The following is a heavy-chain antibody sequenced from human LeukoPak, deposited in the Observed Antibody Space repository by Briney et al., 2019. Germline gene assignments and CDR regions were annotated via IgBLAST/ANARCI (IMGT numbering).Heavy chain of an antibody. D-gene: IGHD5-18*01. CDR2: INPNSGVT. Sequence: ASVKVSCKASGYTFTGYYMHWVRQAPGQGLEWMGWINPNSGVTNYAQKFQGRVTMTRDTSITTAYMELTRLRSDDTAVYYCGSSYTNTAMVFRLDYWGQGTLVTVSS. CDR1: GYTFTGYY. V-gene: IGHV1-2*02. CDR3: GSSYTNTAMVFRLDY. J-gene: IGHJ4*02.